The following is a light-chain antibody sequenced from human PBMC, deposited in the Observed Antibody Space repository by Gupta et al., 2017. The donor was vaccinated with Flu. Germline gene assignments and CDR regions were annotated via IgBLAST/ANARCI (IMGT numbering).Light chain of an antibody. CDR3: QQYDSTPAT. Sequence: DIVMTQYPDSLAVSLGERATINCKSSQSVLYSSNNKNYLAWYQQKPGQPPKLLIYWASTRESGVPDRFSGSGSGTDFTLTISSLQAEDVAVYYCQQYDSTPATFGGGTKVEIK. V-gene: IGKV4-1*01. CDR2: WAS. J-gene: IGKJ4*01. CDR1: QSVLYSSNNKNY.